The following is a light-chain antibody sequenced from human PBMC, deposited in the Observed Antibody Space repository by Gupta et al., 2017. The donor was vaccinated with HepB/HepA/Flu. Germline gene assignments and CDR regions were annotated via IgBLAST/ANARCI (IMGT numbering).Light chain of an antibody. CDR2: GNN. Sequence: SSELTQDPPVSVALGQTVRITGQGDSLRNYYASWFQQKPGQAPKLVLYGNNIRPSGIPDRLSGSNSGNTASLTIAGTQAEDEADYYCNCRDSSGNVVFGGGTRLTVL. CDR3: NCRDSSGNVV. J-gene: IGLJ2*01. CDR1: SLRNYY. V-gene: IGLV3-19*01.